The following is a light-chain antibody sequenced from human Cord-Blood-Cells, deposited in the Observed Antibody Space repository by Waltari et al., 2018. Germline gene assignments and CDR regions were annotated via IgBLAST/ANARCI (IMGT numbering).Light chain of an antibody. J-gene: IGLJ3*02. Sequence: QSALTQPASVSGSPGQSITISCTGTSSDVGGYNLVSWYQQHPGKAPKLMIYVVSKRPSGVSIRFSGSKSGNTASLTISGLQAEDEADYYFCSYAGSSTWVFGGGTKLTVL. CDR2: VVS. V-gene: IGLV2-23*02. CDR3: CSYAGSSTWV. CDR1: SSDVGGYNL.